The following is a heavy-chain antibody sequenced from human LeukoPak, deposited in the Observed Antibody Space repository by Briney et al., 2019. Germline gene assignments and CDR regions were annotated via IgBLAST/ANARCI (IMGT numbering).Heavy chain of an antibody. D-gene: IGHD5-18*01. Sequence: GGSLRLSCAASGFTFSSYSMNWVRQAPGKGLEWVSSISSSSSYIYYADSVKGRFTISRDNAKNSLYLQMNSLRAEDAAVYYCATGYSYGTSFDYWGQGTLVTVSS. CDR1: GFTFSSYS. CDR3: ATGYSYGTSFDY. J-gene: IGHJ4*02. V-gene: IGHV3-21*01. CDR2: ISSSSSYI.